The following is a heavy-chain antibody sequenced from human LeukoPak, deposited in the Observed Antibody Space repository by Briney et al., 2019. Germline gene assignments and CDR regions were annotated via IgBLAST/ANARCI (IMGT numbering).Heavy chain of an antibody. Sequence: PSDTLSLTCTVSGGSINSYYWSWIRQPPGKGLEWIGYIYYSGSTNYNPSLKSRVTISVDTSKNQFSLKLSSVTAADTAVYYCARISGGAGYNSNWFDPWGQGTLVTVSS. CDR2: IYYSGST. CDR1: GGSINSYY. CDR3: ARISGGAGYNSNWFDP. D-gene: IGHD5-24*01. V-gene: IGHV4-59*08. J-gene: IGHJ5*02.